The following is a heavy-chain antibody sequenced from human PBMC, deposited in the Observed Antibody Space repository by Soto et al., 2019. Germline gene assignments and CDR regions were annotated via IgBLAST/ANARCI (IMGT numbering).Heavy chain of an antibody. CDR1: GDSVTSNVW. CDR3: ARDAAVPGESDRFDF. J-gene: IGHJ4*02. V-gene: IGHV4-4*02. D-gene: IGHD6-19*01. Sequence: SETLSLTCAVSGDSVTSNVWWSWVRHPPGKGLEWIGEAYHNGLTNYNPSIKGRVTMSVDTSKNEFSLKLNSLSAADTAIYYFARDAAVPGESDRFDFWGRGILVTVSS. CDR2: AYHNGLT.